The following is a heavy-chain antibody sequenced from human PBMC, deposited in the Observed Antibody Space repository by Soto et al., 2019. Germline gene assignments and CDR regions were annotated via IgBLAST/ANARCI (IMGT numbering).Heavy chain of an antibody. D-gene: IGHD3-3*01. Sequence: ASVKVSCKASGYTFTSYDINWVRQATGQGLEWMGWMNPNSGNTGYAQKFQGRVTMTRNTSISTAYMELSSLRSEDTAVYYCARGQYDFWSGLNEFDYWGQGTLVTVSS. J-gene: IGHJ4*02. V-gene: IGHV1-8*01. CDR1: GYTFTSYD. CDR2: MNPNSGNT. CDR3: ARGQYDFWSGLNEFDY.